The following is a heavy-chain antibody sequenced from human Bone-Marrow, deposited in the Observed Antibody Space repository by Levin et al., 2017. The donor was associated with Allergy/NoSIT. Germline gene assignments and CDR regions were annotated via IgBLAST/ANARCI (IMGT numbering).Heavy chain of an antibody. CDR3: ARSYSAYDAFDY. V-gene: IGHV1-46*01. D-gene: IGHD5-12*01. CDR1: GYTFTDYY. CDR2: INPSGGGT. J-gene: IGHJ4*02. Sequence: ASVKVSCTASGYTFTDYYLYWVRQAPGQGLEWMGIINPSGGGTTYARTFQGRVTVTSDTSTSTVYMELTNLRSDDTAVYFCARSYSAYDAFDYWGQGTLVTVSS.